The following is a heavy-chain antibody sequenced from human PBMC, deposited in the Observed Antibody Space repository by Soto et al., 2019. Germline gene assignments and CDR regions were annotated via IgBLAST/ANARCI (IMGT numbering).Heavy chain of an antibody. CDR3: AKDRGIIVKAGDAFDV. V-gene: IGHV3-23*01. CDR1: GFTLSMSA. CDR2: ISDSGDRT. D-gene: IGHD3-16*02. Sequence: GGSLRLSCASSGFTLSMSAVNWVRQAPGKGLEWVSYISDSGDRTYYADSVKGRFAISRDRSKNTVSLQMDSLRAEDTAVYYCAKDRGIIVKAGDAFDVWGQGTKVTVSS. J-gene: IGHJ3*01.